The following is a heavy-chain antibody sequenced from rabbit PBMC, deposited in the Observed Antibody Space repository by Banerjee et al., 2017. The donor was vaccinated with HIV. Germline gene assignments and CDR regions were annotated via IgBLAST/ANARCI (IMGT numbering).Heavy chain of an antibody. CDR3: ARMSVAYVGYGYVPYYGMDL. Sequence: QSLEESGGDLVKPGASLTLTCTASGFTISSSYWICWVRQAPGKGLEWIACIYTGSSGSTYYASWAKGRFTISRTSSTTVTLQMTSLTAADTATYFCARMSVAYVGYGYVPYYGMDLWGPGTLVTVS. CDR1: GFTISSSYW. CDR2: IYTGSSGST. D-gene: IGHD6-1*01. V-gene: IGHV1S40*01. J-gene: IGHJ6*01.